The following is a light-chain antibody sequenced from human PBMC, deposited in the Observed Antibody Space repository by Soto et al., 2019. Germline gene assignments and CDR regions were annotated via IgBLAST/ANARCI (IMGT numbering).Light chain of an antibody. V-gene: IGKV1-27*01. CDR1: QGISNY. Sequence: DIPMTQSPSSLSASVGDRVTITCRASQGISNYLVWYQQKPGKVPKLLIYAASTLQSGVPSRFSGSGSGTDFTLTISSLLPEDVATYYCQKYNSDPFTFRPGTKVDI. CDR3: QKYNSDPFT. CDR2: AAS. J-gene: IGKJ3*01.